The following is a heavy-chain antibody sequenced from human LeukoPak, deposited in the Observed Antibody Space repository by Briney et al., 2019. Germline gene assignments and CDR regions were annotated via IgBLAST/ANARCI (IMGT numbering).Heavy chain of an antibody. J-gene: IGHJ4*02. V-gene: IGHV4-31*03. CDR2: IYYSGST. D-gene: IGHD1-26*01. CDR1: GGSISSGIYY. Sequence: SETLSLTCTVSGGSISSGIYYWNWIRQHPGEGLEWIGYIYYSGSTYYNPSLKSRVTISVDTSKNQFSLRLSSVTAADTAVYYCARMGIVGATGYYFDYWGQGTLVTVSS. CDR3: ARMGIVGATGYYFDY.